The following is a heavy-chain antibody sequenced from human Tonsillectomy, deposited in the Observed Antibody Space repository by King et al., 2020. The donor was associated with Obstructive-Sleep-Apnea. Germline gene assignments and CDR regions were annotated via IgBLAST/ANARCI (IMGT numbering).Heavy chain of an antibody. D-gene: IGHD5-18*01. Sequence: VQLVESGGGLVKPGGSLRLSCAASGFTFSDYFMSWIRQAPGKGLEWVSYISSGGGLIFYADSVKGRFTITRDNAKNSLYLQMNSLRAEDTAVYYCASPHAGYKLIWGQGTLVTVSS. CDR1: GFTFSDYF. CDR3: ASPHAGYKLI. CDR2: ISSGGGLI. V-gene: IGHV3-11*01. J-gene: IGHJ4*02.